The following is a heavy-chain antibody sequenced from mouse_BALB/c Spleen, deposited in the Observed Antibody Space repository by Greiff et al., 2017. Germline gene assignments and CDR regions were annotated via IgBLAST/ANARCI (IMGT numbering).Heavy chain of an antibody. D-gene: IGHD1-1*01. CDR2: ISNGGGST. CDR3: ARHRGYYGSSPNYYAMDY. V-gene: IGHV5-12-2*01. Sequence: EVKLQESGGGLVQPGGSLKLSCAASGFTFSSYTMSWVRQTPEKRLEWVAYISNGGGSTYYPDTVKGRFTISRDNAKNTLYLQMSSLKSEDTAMYYCARHRGYYGSSPNYYAMDYWGQGTSVTVSS. CDR1: GFTFSSYT. J-gene: IGHJ4*01.